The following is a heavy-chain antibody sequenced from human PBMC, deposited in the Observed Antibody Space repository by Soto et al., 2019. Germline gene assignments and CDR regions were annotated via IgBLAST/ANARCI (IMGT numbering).Heavy chain of an antibody. CDR2: VYYTGST. CDR1: GSIISGSY. Sequence: SATLSLTDSVSGSIISGSYWSRLRQSPGKGLEWLGYVYYTGSTNYSPSLRSRVSISVDTSKNEFSLRLSSVTAADTAVYFCARSVAVPGAHIDYWGQGTQVTVSS. V-gene: IGHV4-59*01. CDR3: ARSVAVPGAHIDY. D-gene: IGHD6-19*01. J-gene: IGHJ4*02.